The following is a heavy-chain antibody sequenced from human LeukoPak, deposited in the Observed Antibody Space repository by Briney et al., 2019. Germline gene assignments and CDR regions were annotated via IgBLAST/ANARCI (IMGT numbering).Heavy chain of an antibody. D-gene: IGHD3-16*01. CDR1: GGSISSYY. V-gene: IGHV4-59*08. Sequence: SETLSLTCTVSGGSISSYYWSWIRQPPGKGLEWIGYIYYSGTTDSNPSLKSRVTISLDTSKNQFSLNLSSVTAADTAVYYCARRWVYDKRAFDAWGQGTMVTVSS. CDR3: ARRWVYDKRAFDA. CDR2: IYYSGTT. J-gene: IGHJ3*01.